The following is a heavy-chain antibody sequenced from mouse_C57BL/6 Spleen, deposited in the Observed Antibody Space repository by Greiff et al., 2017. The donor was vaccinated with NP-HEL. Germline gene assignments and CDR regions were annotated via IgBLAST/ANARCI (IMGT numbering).Heavy chain of an antibody. CDR1: GYSFTSYY. Sequence: QVQLQQSGPELVKPGASVKISCKASGYSFTSYYIHWVKQRPGQGLEWIGWIYPGSGNTKYNEKFKGKATLTADTSSSTAYMQLSSLTSEDSAVYYCAREYYYGSSYGNWYFDVWGTGTTVTVSS. D-gene: IGHD1-1*01. CDR2: IYPGSGNT. CDR3: AREYYYGSSYGNWYFDV. V-gene: IGHV1-66*01. J-gene: IGHJ1*03.